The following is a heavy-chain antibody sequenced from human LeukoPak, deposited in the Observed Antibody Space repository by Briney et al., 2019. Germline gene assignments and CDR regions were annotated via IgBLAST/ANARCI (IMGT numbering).Heavy chain of an antibody. CDR3: ARESGGVVPAAMGDHAWFDP. J-gene: IGHJ5*02. Sequence: PVKVSCKASGGTFSSYAISWVRQAPGQGLEWMGGIIPIFGTANYAQKFQGRVTITTDESTSTAYMELSSLRSEDTAVYYCARESGGVVPAAMGDHAWFDPWGQGTLVTVSS. CDR2: IIPIFGTA. CDR1: GGTFSSYA. V-gene: IGHV1-69*05. D-gene: IGHD2-2*01.